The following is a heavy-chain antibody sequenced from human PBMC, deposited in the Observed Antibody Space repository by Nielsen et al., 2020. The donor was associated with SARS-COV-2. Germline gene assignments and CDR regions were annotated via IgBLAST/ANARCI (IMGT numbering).Heavy chain of an antibody. Sequence: SETLSLTCAVYGGSFSNYYWGWIRQPPGKGLEWIGEINHSGSTNYNPSLKSRVTISVDTSKNQFSLKLNSVTAADTAVYYCARDFMIMFGGVIVPGWFDPWGQGTLVTVSS. V-gene: IGHV4-34*01. J-gene: IGHJ5*02. CDR2: INHSGST. CDR1: GGSFSNYY. CDR3: ARDFMIMFGGVIVPGWFDP. D-gene: IGHD3-16*02.